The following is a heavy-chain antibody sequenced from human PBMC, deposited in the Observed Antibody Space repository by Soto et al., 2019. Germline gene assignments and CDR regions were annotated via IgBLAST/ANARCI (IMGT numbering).Heavy chain of an antibody. CDR3: ARDQGYCSGDTCYSNDP. CDR1: WFTFSDSE. CDR2: ISSSSSYT. D-gene: IGHD2-15*01. V-gene: IGHV3-11*06. Sequence: XGSLRLSGSASWFTFSDSELSWIRQAPGKGLEWVSYISSSSSYTNYADSVKGRFTISRDNAKNSLYLQMSSLRAEDTAVYFCARDQGYCSGDTCYSNDPWGQGTLVTVSA. J-gene: IGHJ5*02.